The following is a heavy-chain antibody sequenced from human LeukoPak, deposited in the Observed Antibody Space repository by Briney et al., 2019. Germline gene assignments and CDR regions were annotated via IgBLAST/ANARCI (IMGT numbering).Heavy chain of an antibody. J-gene: IGHJ4*02. CDR1: GFTFSSYG. V-gene: IGHV3-30*02. CDR3: AKDSWEVGATSEIDY. CDR2: IRYDGSNK. Sequence: GGSLRLSCAASGFTFSSYGMHWVRQAPGKGLEWVAFIRYDGSNKYYADSVKGRFTISRDNSKNKVYLQMNSLRAEDTAVYYCAKDSWEVGATSEIDYWGQGTLVTVSS. D-gene: IGHD1-26*01.